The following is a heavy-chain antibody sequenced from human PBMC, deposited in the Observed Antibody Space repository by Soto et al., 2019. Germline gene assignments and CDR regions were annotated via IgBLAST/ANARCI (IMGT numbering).Heavy chain of an antibody. D-gene: IGHD5-12*01. CDR3: ARAPQEGYSGTLSFDY. J-gene: IGHJ4*02. CDR2: IGSSTGYI. V-gene: IGHV3-21*01. CDR1: GFTFSSYN. Sequence: EVQLVESGGGLVKPGGSLRLSCAASGFTFSSYNMNWVRQPPGKGLEWVSSIGSSTGYIYYADSLKGRFTISRDNAKNXLYLQMNSLRAEDTAVYYCARAPQEGYSGTLSFDYWGQGTLVTVSS.